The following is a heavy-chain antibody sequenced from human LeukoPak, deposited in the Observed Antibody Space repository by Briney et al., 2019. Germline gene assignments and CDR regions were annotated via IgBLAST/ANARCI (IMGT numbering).Heavy chain of an antibody. V-gene: IGHV3-53*01. J-gene: IGHJ5*02. CDR3: AKCPQYSNYVNWFDP. CDR2: IYSGGST. CDR1: GFTVSSNY. Sequence: GGSLRLSCAASGFTVSSNYMSWVRQAPGKGLEWVSVIYSGGSTYYADSVKGRFTISRDNSKNTLYLQMNSLRAEDTAVYYCAKCPQYSNYVNWFDPWGQGTLVTVSS. D-gene: IGHD4-11*01.